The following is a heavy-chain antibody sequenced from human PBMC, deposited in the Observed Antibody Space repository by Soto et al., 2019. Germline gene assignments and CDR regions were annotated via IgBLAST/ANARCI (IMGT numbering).Heavy chain of an antibody. Sequence: SETLSLTCTVSGGSISSNYWTWIRQPPGKGLEWIGYVYNSGSTNYNPSLKSRVTISEDTSKSQFSLKVNSMTAADTAVYHCARYRREAVAGYTLDNWGQGILVTVSS. CDR3: ARYRREAVAGYTLDN. D-gene: IGHD6-13*01. CDR2: VYNSGST. J-gene: IGHJ4*02. CDR1: GGSISSNY. V-gene: IGHV4-59*01.